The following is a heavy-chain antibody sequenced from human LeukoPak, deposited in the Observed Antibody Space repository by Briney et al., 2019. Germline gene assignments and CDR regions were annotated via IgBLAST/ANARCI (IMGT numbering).Heavy chain of an antibody. CDR2: IYTTGST. Sequence: PSQTLSLTXTVSGGSISSGNYFWSWIRQPAGKGLDWIGRIYTTGSTNYNPSLKSRVTISVDTSKNQFSLNLSSVTAADTAVYYCARDVYAGGAVYWFDPWGQGTLVTVSS. CDR1: GGSISSGNYF. CDR3: ARDVYAGGAVYWFDP. V-gene: IGHV4-61*02. J-gene: IGHJ5*02. D-gene: IGHD3-16*01.